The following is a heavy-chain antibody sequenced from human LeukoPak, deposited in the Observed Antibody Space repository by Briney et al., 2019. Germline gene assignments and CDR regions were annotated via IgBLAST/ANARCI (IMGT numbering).Heavy chain of an antibody. Sequence: ASVKVSCKASGGTFSSYAISWVRQAPGQGLEWMGGIIPIFGTANYAQKFQGRVTITADESTSTAYMELSSLRSEDTAVYYCARPSGSDDPYAAFDIWGQGTMVTVSS. CDR3: ARPSGSDDPYAAFDI. D-gene: IGHD1-26*01. J-gene: IGHJ3*02. CDR2: IIPIFGTA. CDR1: GGTFSSYA. V-gene: IGHV1-69*01.